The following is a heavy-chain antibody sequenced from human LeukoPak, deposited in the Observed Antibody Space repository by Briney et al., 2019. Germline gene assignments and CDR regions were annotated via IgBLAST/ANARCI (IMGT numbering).Heavy chain of an antibody. CDR3: ARELRRYFDY. Sequence: SETLSLTCTVSGGSISSYYWGWIRQPPGKGLEWIGSIYYSGSTYYNPSLKSRVTISVDTSKNQFSLKLSSVTAVDTAVYYCARELRRYFDYWGQGTLVTVSS. CDR1: GGSISSYY. CDR2: IYYSGST. D-gene: IGHD3-16*01. V-gene: IGHV4-39*07. J-gene: IGHJ4*02.